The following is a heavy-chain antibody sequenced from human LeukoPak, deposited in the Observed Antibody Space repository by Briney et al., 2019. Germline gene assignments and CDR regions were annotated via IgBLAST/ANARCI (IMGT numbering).Heavy chain of an antibody. V-gene: IGHV1-3*01. CDR2: INPSNDDT. Sequence: ASVKVSCKASGYTFTNFVIHWVRQAPGQRLEWLGWINPSNDDTKYSQKFQGRVTITRDTSASTVYMELSSLRSEDTAVYYCARDGVKEVAPYPDYWGQGTLVTVSS. D-gene: IGHD2-15*01. J-gene: IGHJ4*02. CDR1: GYTFTNFV. CDR3: ARDGVKEVAPYPDY.